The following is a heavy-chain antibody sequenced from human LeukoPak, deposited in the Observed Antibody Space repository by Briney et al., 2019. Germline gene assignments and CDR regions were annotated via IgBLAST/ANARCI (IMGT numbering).Heavy chain of an antibody. CDR3: AKDFLPVGTPGHSFHY. D-gene: IGHD4-23*01. J-gene: IGHJ4*02. CDR2: ISAYKGDT. CDR1: GYTFSNYG. V-gene: IGHV1-18*01. Sequence: ASVKVSCKTSGYTFSNYGMAWVRQAPGQGFEWMGWISAYKGDTIYAQKIQGRVTMTSDTSTTTAYMELRSLRSEDTAVYYCAKDFLPVGTPGHSFHYWGQEPLVTVSS.